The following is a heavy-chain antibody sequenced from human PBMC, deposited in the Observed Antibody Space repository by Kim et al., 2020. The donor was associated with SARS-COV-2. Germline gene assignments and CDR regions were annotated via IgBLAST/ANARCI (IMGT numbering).Heavy chain of an antibody. J-gene: IGHJ4*02. CDR1: GYTFTFFA. CDR2: VNTNTGET. CDR3: VRGAFATASY. D-gene: IGHD3-16*01. V-gene: IGHV7-4-1*02. Sequence: ASVKVSCKASGYTFTFFAISWVRQAPGQGLEWMAWVNTNTGETGYAPAFTGRFVLTWDSSVSTAFLQLNSLETEDTAFYYCVRGAFATASYWGQGTVV.